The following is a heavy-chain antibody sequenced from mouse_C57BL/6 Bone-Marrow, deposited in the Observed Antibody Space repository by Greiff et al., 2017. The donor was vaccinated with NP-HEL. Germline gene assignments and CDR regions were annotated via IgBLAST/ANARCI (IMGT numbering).Heavy chain of an antibody. CDR2: IHPNSGST. J-gene: IGHJ2*01. Sequence: QVHVKQPGAELVKPGASVKLSCKASGYTFTSYWMHWVKQRPGQGLEWIGMIHPNSGSTNYNEKFKSKATLTVDKSSSTAYMQLSSLTSEDSAVYYCARAAYYGSGYWGQGTTLTVSS. CDR1: GYTFTSYW. D-gene: IGHD1-1*01. V-gene: IGHV1-64*01. CDR3: ARAAYYGSGY.